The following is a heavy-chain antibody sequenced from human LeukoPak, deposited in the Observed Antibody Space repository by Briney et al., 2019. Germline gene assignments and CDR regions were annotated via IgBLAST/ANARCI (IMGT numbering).Heavy chain of an antibody. CDR2: ITGSGGNT. CDR1: GFTFGDYP. J-gene: IGHJ6*04. V-gene: IGHV3-23*01. D-gene: IGHD3-10*02. Sequence: GGSLRLSCTTSGFTFGDYPMSWVRQAPGRGLEWVSGITGSGGNTYYADSVKGRFTISRDNAKNSLYLQMNSLRAEDTAVYYCAELGITMIGGVWGKGTTVTISS. CDR3: AELGITMIGGV.